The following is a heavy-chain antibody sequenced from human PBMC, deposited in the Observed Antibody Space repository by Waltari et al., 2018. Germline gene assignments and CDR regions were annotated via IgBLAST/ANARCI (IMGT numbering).Heavy chain of an antibody. CDR3: ATYIGASVGTAAFDV. D-gene: IGHD5-12*01. Sequence: QLQLQESGPRLVRPSETLSAICRVSGVSITSNRHYWAWIRQSPGQVLGWIGTVSYCGTTYTSPSLKSRVSVARDTSKNQVSLILGSVTAADMAVYYCATYIGASVGTAAFDVWGQGTMVTVSS. CDR2: VSYCGTT. CDR1: GVSITSNRHY. J-gene: IGHJ3*01. V-gene: IGHV4-39*01.